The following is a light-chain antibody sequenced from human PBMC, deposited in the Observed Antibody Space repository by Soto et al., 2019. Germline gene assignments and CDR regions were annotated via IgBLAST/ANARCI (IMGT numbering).Light chain of an antibody. Sequence: QSALTQSRSVSGSPGQSVTISCTGTSSDVGGYNYVSWYQQHPGKAPKLMIYDVSKRPSGVPDRFSGSKSGNTASLTISGPQAEDEADYYCCSYAGSYTFYVFGTGTKLTVL. J-gene: IGLJ1*01. CDR2: DVS. CDR3: CSYAGSYTFYV. CDR1: SSDVGGYNY. V-gene: IGLV2-11*01.